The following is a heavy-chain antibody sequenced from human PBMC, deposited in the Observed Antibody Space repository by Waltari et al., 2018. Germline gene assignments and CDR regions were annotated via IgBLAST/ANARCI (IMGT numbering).Heavy chain of an antibody. CDR3: ARRVLSWFRELSTNFDY. CDR2: INHSGST. D-gene: IGHD3-10*01. J-gene: IGHJ4*02. Sequence: QVQLQQWGAGLLKPSETLSLTCAVYGGSFRGYYWSWIRQPPGKGLDGIGEINHSGSTTDNPSLKSPITISVDPSKNQFSLKLSSVTAADTAVYYCARRVLSWFRELSTNFDYWGQGTLVTVSS. CDR1: GGSFRGYY. V-gene: IGHV4-34*01.